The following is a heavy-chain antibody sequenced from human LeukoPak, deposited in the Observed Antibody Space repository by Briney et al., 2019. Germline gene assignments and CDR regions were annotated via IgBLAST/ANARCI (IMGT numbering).Heavy chain of an antibody. CDR3: ARAERNAGVFDY. CDR1: GFTFSSYW. Sequence: GGSLRLSCAASGFTFSSYWMHWVRRAPGKGLDWVTFISYDGTNKYYADSVKGRFTISRDNSRNTLFLQVNSLRAEDAAVYYCARAERNAGVFDYWGQGTPVTVSS. V-gene: IGHV3-30-3*01. J-gene: IGHJ4*02. CDR2: ISYDGTNK. D-gene: IGHD3-3*01.